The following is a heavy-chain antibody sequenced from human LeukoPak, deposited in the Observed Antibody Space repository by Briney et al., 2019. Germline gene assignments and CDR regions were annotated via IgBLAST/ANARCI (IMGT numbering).Heavy chain of an antibody. D-gene: IGHD3-22*01. CDR3: ARGGSGRHYDSSGYFGGYYYYGMDV. V-gene: IGHV1-2*04. Sequence: ASVKVSCKASGYTFTGYYMRWVRQAPGQGLEWMGWINPNSGGTNYAQKFQGWVTMTRDTSISTAYMELSRLRSDDTAVYYCARGGSGRHYDSSGYFGGYYYYGMDVWGQGTTVTVSS. CDR2: INPNSGGT. CDR1: GYTFTGYY. J-gene: IGHJ6*02.